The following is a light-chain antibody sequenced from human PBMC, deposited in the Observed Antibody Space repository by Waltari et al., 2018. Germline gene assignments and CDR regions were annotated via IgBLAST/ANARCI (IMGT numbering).Light chain of an antibody. CDR3: SAWDSSLSALV. CDR2: RNN. V-gene: IGLV10-54*04. Sequence: QAGLTQPPSVSKGLRQTATLTCTGNSNNVGNQGAAWLQQHQGHPPKLLSYRNNNRPSGISGRFSASRSGNTASLTITGLQPEDEADYYCSAWDSSLSALVFGGGTKLTVL. CDR1: SNNVGNQG. J-gene: IGLJ2*01.